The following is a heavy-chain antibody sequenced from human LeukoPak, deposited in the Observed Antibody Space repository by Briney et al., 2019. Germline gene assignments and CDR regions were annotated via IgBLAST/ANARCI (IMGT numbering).Heavy chain of an antibody. Sequence: AETLSLTCTVSGGSISSHYWSWISQPPGKGLEWIAYLLDSVNTKDNPSLQSRLTLSADTSKNQFSLRLSSVTAADTAVYYCATLKRGSIYGYFDFWGQGIKVTVSS. V-gene: IGHV4-59*11. CDR3: ATLKRGSIYGYFDF. CDR1: GGSISSHY. CDR2: LLDSVNT. J-gene: IGHJ4*02. D-gene: IGHD5-18*01.